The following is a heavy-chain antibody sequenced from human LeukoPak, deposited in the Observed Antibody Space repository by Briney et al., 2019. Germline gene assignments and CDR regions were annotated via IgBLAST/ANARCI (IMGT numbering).Heavy chain of an antibody. J-gene: IGHJ4*02. D-gene: IGHD3-16*01. Sequence: VSVKVSCKASGYTFIGYYLHWVRQARGQGLEWMGWINPHSGATRYAQKFQGRVTMTRDTSSSTAYMELSRLRSDDTAVYYCATLGGHSLAVQNGYWGQGTLVTVSS. CDR2: INPHSGAT. CDR3: ATLGGHSLAVQNGY. CDR1: GYTFIGYY. V-gene: IGHV1-2*02.